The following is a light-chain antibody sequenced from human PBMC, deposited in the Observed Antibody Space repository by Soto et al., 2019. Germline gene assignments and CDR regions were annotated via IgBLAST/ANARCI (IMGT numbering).Light chain of an antibody. V-gene: IGKV3-11*01. Sequence: EIVLTQSPATMSLSPGERVTLSCRASQSIDTYLAWYQQKPGQAPRLLIYDASNRATGIPARFSGSGSGTDITLTISSLEEEDFAVYCCQQRNVCLTFGGGTKVEIK. CDR3: QQRNVCLT. J-gene: IGKJ4*01. CDR1: QSIDTY. CDR2: DAS.